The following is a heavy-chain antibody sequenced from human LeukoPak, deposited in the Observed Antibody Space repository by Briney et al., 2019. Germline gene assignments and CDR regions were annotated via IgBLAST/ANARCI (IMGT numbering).Heavy chain of an antibody. CDR2: INGNGRET. J-gene: IGHJ5*02. D-gene: IGHD3-3*02. V-gene: IGHV3-43*02. CDR1: GFNFEDYA. CDR3: GKDIFALPPDTSLSRLAADP. Sequence: GGSLRLSCAASGFNFEDYAMHWVRHAPGKGLEWVSLINGNGRETFYADSVKGRFTVSRDNNKKSLYLQMNTVKPEDTAFYCGKDIFALPPDTSLSRLAADPWGQGTLVTVSS.